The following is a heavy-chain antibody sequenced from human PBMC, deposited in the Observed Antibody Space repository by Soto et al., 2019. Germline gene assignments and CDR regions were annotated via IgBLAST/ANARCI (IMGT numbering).Heavy chain of an antibody. J-gene: IGHJ4*02. Sequence: GGSLRLSCTASGFIVRNHEFNWVRQAPGKGLEWLSYINTDGTTFYAEAVRGRFTVSRDYTENSVHLQMSSLRVEDTAVYYCARETPHCGGDCFDYWGQGTLVTVSS. V-gene: IGHV3-48*03. CDR2: INTDGTT. CDR3: ARETPHCGGDCFDY. CDR1: GFIVRNHE. D-gene: IGHD2-21*02.